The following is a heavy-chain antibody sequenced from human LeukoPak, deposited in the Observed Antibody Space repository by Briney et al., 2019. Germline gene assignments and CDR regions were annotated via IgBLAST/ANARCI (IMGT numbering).Heavy chain of an antibody. Sequence: GASVKVSCKASGYTFTSYGISWVRQAPGQGLEWMGWISAYNGKTNYAQKLQGRVTMTTDTPTSTAYMELRSLRSDDTAVYYCASSEGGYDFWSGSHYYYMDVWGKGTTVTVSS. CDR1: GYTFTSYG. V-gene: IGHV1-18*01. CDR2: ISAYNGKT. J-gene: IGHJ6*03. D-gene: IGHD3-3*01. CDR3: ASSEGGYDFWSGSHYYYMDV.